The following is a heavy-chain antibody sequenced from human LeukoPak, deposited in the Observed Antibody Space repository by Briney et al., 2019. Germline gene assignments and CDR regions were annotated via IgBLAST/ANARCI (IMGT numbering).Heavy chain of an antibody. CDR2: ISGSGGST. V-gene: IGHV3-23*01. Sequence: GGSLRLSCAASGFTFSSYAMSWVRQAPGKGLEWVSAISGSGGSTYYADSVKGRFTISRDNSKNTLYLRMNSLRAEDTAVYYCATPPPMIVVVITTPFGYWGQGTLVTVSS. CDR1: GFTFSSYA. D-gene: IGHD3-22*01. J-gene: IGHJ4*02. CDR3: ATPPPMIVVVITTPFGY.